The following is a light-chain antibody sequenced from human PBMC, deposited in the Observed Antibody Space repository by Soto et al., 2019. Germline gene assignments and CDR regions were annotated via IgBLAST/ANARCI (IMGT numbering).Light chain of an antibody. V-gene: IGKV1-39*01. CDR1: ESMSSY. CDR3: QQSYSTPWT. J-gene: IGKJ1*01. Sequence: DIQMTQSPSSLSASVGDRVTITCRASESMSSYLNWYQQKPGKAPKLLIYDGSSLQSGVPSRFSGSGSGTDFTLTVSSLQPEDFAIYFCQQSYSTPWTFGHGTKVEIK. CDR2: DGS.